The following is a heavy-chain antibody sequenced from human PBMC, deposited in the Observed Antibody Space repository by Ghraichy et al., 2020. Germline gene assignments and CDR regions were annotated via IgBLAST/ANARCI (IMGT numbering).Heavy chain of an antibody. CDR2: INPNSGDT. CDR1: GYTFTGYY. Sequence: ASVKVSCKASGYTFTGYYMHWVRQAPGQGLEWMGWINPNSGDTNYAQKFQGRVTMTRDTSISTAYMELRRLRSEDTAVYYCARDRLYRPRYYYDSSACGDWSQGTLVSAS. D-gene: IGHD3-22*01. V-gene: IGHV1-2*02. CDR3: ARDRLYRPRYYYDSSACGD. J-gene: IGHJ4*02.